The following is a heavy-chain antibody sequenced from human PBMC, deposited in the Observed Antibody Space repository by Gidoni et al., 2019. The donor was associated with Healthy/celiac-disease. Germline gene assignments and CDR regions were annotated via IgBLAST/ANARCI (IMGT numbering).Heavy chain of an antibody. V-gene: IGHV1-69*01. CDR1: GGPFRIYA. J-gene: IGHJ6*02. Sequence: QVQLVQSGAEVKKPGSSVKVSCKASGGPFRIYANSWVRQAPGQGLEWMGGIIPIFGTANYAQKFQGRVTITADESTSTAYMELSSLRSEDTAVYYCARLLSTSVLSHYYDGMDVWGQGTTVTVSS. D-gene: IGHD2-2*01. CDR3: ARLLSTSVLSHYYDGMDV. CDR2: IIPIFGTA.